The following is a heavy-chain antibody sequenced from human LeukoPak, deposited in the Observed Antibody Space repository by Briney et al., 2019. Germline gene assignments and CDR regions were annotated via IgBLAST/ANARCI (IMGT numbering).Heavy chain of an antibody. CDR1: GGTVSRYA. CDR2: INPNSGGT. J-gene: IGHJ4*02. Sequence: ASVKVSCKASGGTVSRYAISWVRQAPGQGLEWMGWINPNSGGTNYAQKFQGRVTMTRDTSISTAYMELSRLRSDDTAVYYCARALSGSYFVSDYWGQGTLVTVSS. CDR3: ARALSGSYFVSDY. D-gene: IGHD1-26*01. V-gene: IGHV1-2*02.